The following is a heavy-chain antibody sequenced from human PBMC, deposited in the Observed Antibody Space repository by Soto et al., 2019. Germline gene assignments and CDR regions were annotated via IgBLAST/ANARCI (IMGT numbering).Heavy chain of an antibody. CDR3: TRLLSDGFDF. Sequence: GSLRLSCAASGFTFRDFSGSAMHWVRQASGQGLEWVGRIRSKANNYATAYATSVKGRFTISRDDSKKTSYLQLNSLKTEDTAVYYCTRLLSDGFDFWGPGTMVT. CDR2: IRSKANNYAT. CDR1: GFTFRDFSGSA. V-gene: IGHV3-73*01. J-gene: IGHJ3*01.